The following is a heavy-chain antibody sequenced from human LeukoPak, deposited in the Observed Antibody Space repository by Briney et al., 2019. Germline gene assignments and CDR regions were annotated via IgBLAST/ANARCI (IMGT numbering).Heavy chain of an antibody. V-gene: IGHV1-46*01. J-gene: IGHJ6*03. Sequence: GASVKVSCKASGYTFTSYYMHWVRQAPGQGLEWMGIINPSSGSTSYAQKFQGRVTMTRDMSTSTVYMELSSLRSEDTAVYYCARGQYSSSWYPDYYYYMDVWGQGTTVTVSS. CDR3: ARGQYSSSWYPDYYYYMDV. CDR1: GYTFTSYY. CDR2: INPSSGST. D-gene: IGHD6-13*01.